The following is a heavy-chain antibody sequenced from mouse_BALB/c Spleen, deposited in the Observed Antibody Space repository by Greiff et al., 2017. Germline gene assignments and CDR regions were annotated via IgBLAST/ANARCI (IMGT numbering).Heavy chain of an antibody. V-gene: IGHV5-9-3*01. CDR1: GFTFSSYA. CDR3: ARLVTTVVGGYFDV. J-gene: IGHJ1*01. Sequence: EVQGVESGGGLVKPGGSLKLSCAASGFTFSSYAMSWVRQTPEKRLEWVATISSGGSYTYYPDSVKGRFTISRDNAKNTLYLQMSSLRSEDTAMYYCARLVTTVVGGYFDVWGAGTTVTVSS. D-gene: IGHD1-1*01. CDR2: ISSGGSYT.